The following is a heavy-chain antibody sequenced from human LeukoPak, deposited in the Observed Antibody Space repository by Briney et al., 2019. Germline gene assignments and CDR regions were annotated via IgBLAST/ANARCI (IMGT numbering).Heavy chain of an antibody. Sequence: ASVKVSCKASGYTFTGYYMHWVRQAPGQGLEWMGWINPNSGGTNYAQKFQGRVTMTRDTSISTAYMELRSLRSDDTAVYYCARDGLRYFDWFSIWGQGTMVTVSS. D-gene: IGHD3-9*01. CDR1: GYTFTGYY. V-gene: IGHV1-2*02. CDR2: INPNSGGT. J-gene: IGHJ3*02. CDR3: ARDGLRYFDWFSI.